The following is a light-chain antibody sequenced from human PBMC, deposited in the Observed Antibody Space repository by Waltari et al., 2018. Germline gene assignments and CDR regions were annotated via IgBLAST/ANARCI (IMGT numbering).Light chain of an antibody. CDR1: QSISNY. CDR2: SAS. CDR3: QQSYITPRT. Sequence: DIQMSQSPSSLYAFVGDRVTITCRASQSISNYLNWYQQKPGKAPRLLIYSASSLQSGVPSRFSGGGSGTDFTLTINSLQPEDFATYHCQQSYITPRTFGQGTKVEIK. V-gene: IGKV1-39*01. J-gene: IGKJ2*02.